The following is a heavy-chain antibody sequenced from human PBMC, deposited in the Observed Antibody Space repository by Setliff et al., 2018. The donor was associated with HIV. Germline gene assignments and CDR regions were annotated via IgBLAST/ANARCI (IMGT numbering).Heavy chain of an antibody. CDR2: ISSSSSTI. D-gene: IGHD3-9*01. CDR3: ARGGRLQYFDWPSYAMDV. V-gene: IGHV3-48*04. J-gene: IGHJ6*02. Sequence: GGSLRLSCAASGFTFSSYSMNWVRQAPGKGLEWVSYISSSSSTIYYADSLKGRFTISRDNGKNLLYLQMNSLRAEDTAVYYCARGGRLQYFDWPSYAMDVWGQGTTVTVSS. CDR1: GFTFSSYS.